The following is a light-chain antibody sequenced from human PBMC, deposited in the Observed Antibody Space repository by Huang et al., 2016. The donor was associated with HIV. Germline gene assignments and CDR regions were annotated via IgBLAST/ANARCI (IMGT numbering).Light chain of an antibody. CDR1: QCLVHSDGKTD. CDR3: MQATQFPWT. V-gene: IGKV2-24*01. Sequence: DIVLTQSPLSSPVTLGQPASFSCRSSQCLVHSDGKTDLSWLKLRPGQPPRRLIHKIANRLSGVPDRFSGSGSGTDFTLKISRVEAEDVGVYYCMQATQFPWTFGQGTKVEIK. J-gene: IGKJ1*01. CDR2: KIA.